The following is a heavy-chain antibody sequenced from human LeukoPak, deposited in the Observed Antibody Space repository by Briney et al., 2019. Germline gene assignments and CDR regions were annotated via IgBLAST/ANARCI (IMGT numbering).Heavy chain of an antibody. CDR1: GFTFSSYS. D-gene: IGHD1-26*01. CDR2: ISSSSSYI. Sequence: PGGSLRLSCAASGFTFSSYSMNWVRQAPGERLEWVSSISSSSSYIYYADSVKGRFTISRDNSKNTLYLQMNSLRAEDTAVYYCAKDLGGATYFDYWGQGTLVTVSS. J-gene: IGHJ4*02. CDR3: AKDLGGATYFDY. V-gene: IGHV3-21*04.